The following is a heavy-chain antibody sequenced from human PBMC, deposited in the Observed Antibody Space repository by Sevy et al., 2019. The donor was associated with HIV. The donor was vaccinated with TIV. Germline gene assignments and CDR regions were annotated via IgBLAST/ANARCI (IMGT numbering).Heavy chain of an antibody. J-gene: IGHJ4*02. D-gene: IGHD6-13*01. CDR1: GYTFTSYG. V-gene: IGHV1-18*04. CDR3: ARERYSNSWFDY. CDR2: ISANNGNT. Sequence: ASVKVSCKASGYTFTSYGISWVRQAPGQGLEWMGWISANNGNTNYAQKLQGRVSMTTDTSTSTAYMELRSLRSDDTAVYYWARERYSNSWFDYWGQGTLVTVSS.